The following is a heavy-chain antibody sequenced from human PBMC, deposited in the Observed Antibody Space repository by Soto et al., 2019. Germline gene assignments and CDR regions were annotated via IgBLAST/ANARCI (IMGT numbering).Heavy chain of an antibody. J-gene: IGHJ5*02. Sequence: GGSLRLSCAASGFTFSSYAMSWVRQAPGKGLEWVSAISGSDGSTAYAQKFIGRITMTKDTATSTVYMELNSLTSEDTAVYYCARDQSWHDLVWWFDPWGQGTLVTVSS. V-gene: IGHV3-23*01. CDR3: ARDQSWHDLVWWFDP. D-gene: IGHD1-1*01. CDR2: ISGSDGST. CDR1: GFTFSSYA.